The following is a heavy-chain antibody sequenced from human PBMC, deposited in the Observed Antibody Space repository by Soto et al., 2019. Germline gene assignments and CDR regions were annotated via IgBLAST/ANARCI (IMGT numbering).Heavy chain of an antibody. CDR3: TRDFTWSEVY. Sequence: PVVSLSLSWAASGFTYSNYAMNWVRQAPEKGLEWVAYISASSSSIYYADSVKGRFTISRDNAKNSLYLQMNSLRDEDTAVYYCTRDFTWSEVYWGQGVQVTVSS. D-gene: IGHD3-3*01. V-gene: IGHV3-48*02. J-gene: IGHJ4*02. CDR2: ISASSSSI. CDR1: GFTYSNYA.